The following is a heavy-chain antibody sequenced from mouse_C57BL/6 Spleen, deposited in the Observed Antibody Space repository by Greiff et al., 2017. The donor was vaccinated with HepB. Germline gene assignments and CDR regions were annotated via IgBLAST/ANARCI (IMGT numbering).Heavy chain of an antibody. J-gene: IGHJ2*01. V-gene: IGHV5-6*01. CDR1: GFTFSSYG. Sequence: DVQLVESGGDLVKPGGSLKLSCAASGFTFSSYGMSWVRQTPDKRLEWVATISSGGSYTYYPDSVKGRFTISRDNAKNTLYLQMSSLKSEDTAMYYCARQGVTTVAFDYWGQGTTLTVSS. D-gene: IGHD1-1*01. CDR2: ISSGGSYT. CDR3: ARQGVTTVAFDY.